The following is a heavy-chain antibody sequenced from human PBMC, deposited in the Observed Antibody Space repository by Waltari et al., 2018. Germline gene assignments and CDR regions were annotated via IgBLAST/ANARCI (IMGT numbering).Heavy chain of an antibody. CDR2: INPNSDDA. V-gene: IGHV1-2*02. CDR3: ARDVAGSQGGAFDI. CDR1: GYPFTAYY. Sequence: QVQLVQSGTEVKKPGASVKVSCKASGYPFTAYYIHWLRQAPGQGLEWMGCINPNSDDANYAQMFQGGVTMTMDTSIDTGYLELSSLRSDDTAVYYCARDVAGSQGGAFDIWGQGTMVTVSS. J-gene: IGHJ3*02. D-gene: IGHD6-19*01.